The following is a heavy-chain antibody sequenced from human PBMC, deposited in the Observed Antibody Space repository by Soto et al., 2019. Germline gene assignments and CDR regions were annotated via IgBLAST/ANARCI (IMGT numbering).Heavy chain of an antibody. CDR1: GGTFSSYA. V-gene: IGHV1-69*01. D-gene: IGHD1-26*01. CDR2: IIPIFGTA. Sequence: QVQLVQSGAEVKKPGSSVKVSCKASGGTFSSYAISWVRQAPGQGLEWMGGIIPIFGTANYAQKFQGRVTIPADESTSTAYRELSSLRSEDTAVYYCARDNGRGSYSNYYYGMDVWGQGTTVTVSS. J-gene: IGHJ6*02. CDR3: ARDNGRGSYSNYYYGMDV.